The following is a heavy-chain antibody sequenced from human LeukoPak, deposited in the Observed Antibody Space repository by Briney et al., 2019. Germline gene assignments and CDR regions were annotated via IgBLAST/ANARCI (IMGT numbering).Heavy chain of an antibody. CDR3: ARRGPPYYYYGMDV. CDR1: GYTFTSYD. CDR2: MNPNSGNT. V-gene: IGHV1-8*01. J-gene: IGHJ6*02. Sequence: ASVKVSCKAPGYTFTSYDINWVRQATGQGLEWMGWMNPNSGNTGYAQKFQGRVTMTRNTSISTAYMELSSLRSEDTAVYYCARRGPPYYYYGMDVWGQGTTVTVSS.